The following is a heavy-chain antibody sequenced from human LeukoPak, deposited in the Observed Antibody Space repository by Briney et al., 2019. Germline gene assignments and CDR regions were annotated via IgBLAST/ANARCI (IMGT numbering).Heavy chain of an antibody. J-gene: IGHJ4*02. CDR1: GFTFSSYG. D-gene: IGHD6-13*01. Sequence: PGGSLRLSCAASGFTFSSYGMHWVRQAPGKGLEWVAVISYDGSNKFYADSVKGRFTISRDNSKNTLYLQMNSLRAEDTAVYYCAKAPPGYSSSWWAGLVYWGQGTLVTVSS. CDR3: AKAPPGYSSSWWAGLVY. V-gene: IGHV3-30*18. CDR2: ISYDGSNK.